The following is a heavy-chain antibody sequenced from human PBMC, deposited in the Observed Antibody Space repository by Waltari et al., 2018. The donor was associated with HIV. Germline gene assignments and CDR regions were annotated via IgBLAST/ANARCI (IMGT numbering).Heavy chain of an antibody. Sequence: QVQLVQSGAVVKKPGASVRISCETSGYTFTSYGIHWVRQAPGQRPEWMGWINAGNYNTKYSQNLQARLSISSDTSASIVYMELSSLRSEDTAVYYCARDYDFWSGGYLYYGMDVWGQGTTVIISS. CDR3: ARDYDFWSGGYLYYGMDV. CDR2: INAGNYNT. V-gene: IGHV1-3*01. D-gene: IGHD3-3*01. CDR1: GYTFTSYG. J-gene: IGHJ6*02.